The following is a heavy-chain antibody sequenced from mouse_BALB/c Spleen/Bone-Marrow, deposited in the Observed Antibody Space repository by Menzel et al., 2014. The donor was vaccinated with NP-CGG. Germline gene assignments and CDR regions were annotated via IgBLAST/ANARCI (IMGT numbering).Heavy chain of an antibody. CDR1: GFNIKDTY. Sequence: EVQLQQSGAELVKPGASVKLSCTGSGFNIKDTYMHWVKQRPGQGLEWIGRIDPANGNTKYDPKFQGKATVTADTSSNTAYLQLTRLTSEDTAVYYCTRGEDYWGQGTTLAVS. CDR3: TRGEDY. CDR2: IDPANGNT. J-gene: IGHJ2*01. V-gene: IGHV14-3*02.